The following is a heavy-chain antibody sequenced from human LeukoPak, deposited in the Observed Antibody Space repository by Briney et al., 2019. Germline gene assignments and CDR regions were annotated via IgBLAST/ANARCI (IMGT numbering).Heavy chain of an antibody. CDR2: ISYDGSNK. D-gene: IGHD6-19*01. CDR3: ARVSSGWSLDAFDI. V-gene: IGHV3-30*04. J-gene: IGHJ3*02. CDR1: GFTFSSYA. Sequence: GGSLRLSCAASGFTFSSYAMHWVRQAPGKGLEGVAVISYDGSNKYYADSVKGRFTISRDNSKNTLYLQMNSLRADDTAVYYCARVSSGWSLDAFDIWGQGTMVTVSS.